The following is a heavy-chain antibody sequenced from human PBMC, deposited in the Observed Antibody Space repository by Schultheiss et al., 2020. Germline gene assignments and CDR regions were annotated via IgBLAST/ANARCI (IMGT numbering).Heavy chain of an antibody. CDR3: ARGAGRQQLVDNWFDP. Sequence: GGSLRLSCAASGFTFSSYAMSWVRQAPGKGLEWVSAISGSGGNTYYADSVKGRFAISRDNSKNTLYLQMNSLRAEDTAVYYCARGAGRQQLVDNWFDPWGQGTLVTVSS. CDR2: ISGSGGNT. CDR1: GFTFSSYA. J-gene: IGHJ5*02. D-gene: IGHD6-13*01. V-gene: IGHV3-23*01.